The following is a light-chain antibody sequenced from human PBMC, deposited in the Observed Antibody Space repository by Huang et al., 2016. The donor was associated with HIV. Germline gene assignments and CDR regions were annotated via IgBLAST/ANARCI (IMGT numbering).Light chain of an antibody. CDR3: QQYNSYLYT. V-gene: IGKV1-5*03. CDR2: KAS. J-gene: IGKJ2*01. CDR1: ESISSW. Sequence: DIQMTQSPSTLSASVGDRVTITCRASESISSWLAWYQQKPGKAPKLLIYKASSLESGVPSRFSGSGSETHFTLTISSLHPDDFATYYCQQYNSYLYTFGQGTKLEI.